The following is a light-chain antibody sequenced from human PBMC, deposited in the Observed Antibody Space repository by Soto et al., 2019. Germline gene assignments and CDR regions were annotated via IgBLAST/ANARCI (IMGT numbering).Light chain of an antibody. J-gene: IGLJ1*01. CDR1: SSNIGARYD. V-gene: IGLV1-40*01. Sequence: QSVLTQPPSVSGAPGQRVTISCTGSSSNIGARYDVHWYQQLPGTAPKLLIYANNNRPSGVPDRFSGSKSGSSASLAITGLQAEDEADDYCQSYDSSLSASVFGTGTKLTVL. CDR3: QSYDSSLSASV. CDR2: ANN.